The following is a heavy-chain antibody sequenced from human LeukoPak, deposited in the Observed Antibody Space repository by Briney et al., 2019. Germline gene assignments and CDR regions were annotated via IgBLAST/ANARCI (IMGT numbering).Heavy chain of an antibody. CDR2: IYYSGST. CDR1: GGSISSGGYY. J-gene: IGHJ4*02. D-gene: IGHD5-18*01. V-gene: IGHV4-31*03. Sequence: SETLSLTCTVSGGSISSGGYYWSWIRQQPGKGLEWIGYIYYSGSTYYNPSLKSRVTISVDTSKNQFSLKLSSVTAADTAVYYCARAQIIQLWLGIVVITLFDYWGQGTLVTVSS. CDR3: ARAQIIQLWLGIVVITLFDY.